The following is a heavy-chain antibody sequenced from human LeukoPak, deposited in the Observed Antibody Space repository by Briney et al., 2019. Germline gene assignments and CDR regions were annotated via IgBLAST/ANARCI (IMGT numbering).Heavy chain of an antibody. CDR1: GYTFTSYG. Sequence: ASVKVSCKASGYTFTSYGISWVRQAPGQGLEWMGWISAYNGNTNYAQKLQGRVTITTDTSTSTAYMELRSLRSDDTAVYYCARDRGGPRWSYYYYGMDVWGQGTTVTVSS. J-gene: IGHJ6*02. CDR2: ISAYNGNT. D-gene: IGHD4-23*01. CDR3: ARDRGGPRWSYYYYGMDV. V-gene: IGHV1-18*01.